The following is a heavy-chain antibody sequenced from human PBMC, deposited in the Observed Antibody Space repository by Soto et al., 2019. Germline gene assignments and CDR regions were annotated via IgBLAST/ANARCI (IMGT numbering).Heavy chain of an antibody. CDR1: GGSVSSGSYY. CDR2: IYYSGST. Sequence: ETLSLTCTVSGGSVSSGSYYWSWIRQPPGKGLEWIGNIYYSGSTKYNPSLKSRVTMSLDTTRIQVSLRLRSVTAADTAVYYCVRVGGYYGDYPNFDYWGQGALVTVSS. J-gene: IGHJ4*02. V-gene: IGHV4-61*01. CDR3: VRVGGYYGDYPNFDY. D-gene: IGHD4-17*01.